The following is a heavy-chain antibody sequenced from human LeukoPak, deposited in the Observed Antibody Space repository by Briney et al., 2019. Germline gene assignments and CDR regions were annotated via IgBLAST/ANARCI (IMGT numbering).Heavy chain of an antibody. D-gene: IGHD7-27*01. J-gene: IGHJ4*02. CDR3: ARRNWGDFDY. CDR1: GFTFSDYG. Sequence: GGSLRLSCAASGFTFSDYGMNWVRQAPGKGLEWVSYISSSSTTTHYADSVKGRFTISRDNAKNSLYLQMHSLRDEDTAVYYCARRNWGDFDYWGQGTLVTVSS. CDR2: ISSSSTTT. V-gene: IGHV3-48*02.